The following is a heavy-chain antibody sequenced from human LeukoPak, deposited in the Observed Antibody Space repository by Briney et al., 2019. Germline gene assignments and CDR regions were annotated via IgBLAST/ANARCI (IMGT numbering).Heavy chain of an antibody. CDR3: ARTEGSGSYRYFQH. CDR2: IYHSGST. CDR1: GGSISSGGYS. D-gene: IGHD3-10*01. V-gene: IGHV4-30-2*01. J-gene: IGHJ1*01. Sequence: PSETLSLTCAVSGGSISSGGYSWSWIRQPPGKGLEWIGYIYHSGSTYYNPSLKSRVTISVDRSKNQFSLKLSSVTAADTAVYYCARTEGSGSYRYFQHWGQGTLVTVSS.